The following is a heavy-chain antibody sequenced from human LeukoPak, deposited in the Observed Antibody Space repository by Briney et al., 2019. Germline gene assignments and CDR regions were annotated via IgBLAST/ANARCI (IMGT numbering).Heavy chain of an antibody. D-gene: IGHD6-19*01. J-gene: IGHJ4*02. V-gene: IGHV3-23*01. CDR3: ANPIAVARFDY. CDR2: ISGSGGST. Sequence: GGSLRLSCAASGFTFSSYAMSWVRQAPGKGLEWVSAISGSGGSTYYADSVKGRFTISRDNSKNTLFLQMNSLRAEDTAVYYCANPIAVARFDYWGQGTLVTASS. CDR1: GFTFSSYA.